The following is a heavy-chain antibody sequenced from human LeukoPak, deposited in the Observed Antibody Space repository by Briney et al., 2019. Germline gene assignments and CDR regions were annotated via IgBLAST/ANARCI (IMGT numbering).Heavy chain of an antibody. V-gene: IGHV1-8*02. CDR2: MNPNSGNT. CDR1: GYTFTSYA. CDR3: ARGRYFDWLLGRYYYYGMDV. J-gene: IGHJ6*02. D-gene: IGHD3-9*01. Sequence: ASVKVSCKASGYTFTSYAMHWVRQAPGQRLEWMGWMNPNSGNTGYAQKFQGRVTMTRNTSISTAYMELSSLRSEDTAVYYCARGRYFDWLLGRYYYYGMDVWGQGTTVTVSS.